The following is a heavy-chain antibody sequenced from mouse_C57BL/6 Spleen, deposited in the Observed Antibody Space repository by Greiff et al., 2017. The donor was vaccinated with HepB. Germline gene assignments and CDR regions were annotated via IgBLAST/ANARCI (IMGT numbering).Heavy chain of an antibody. CDR3: ARDDYYGSSYDAMDY. Sequence: EVQLQQSGPGLVKPSQSLSLTCSVTGYSITSGYYWNWIRQFPGNKLEWMGYISYDGSNNYNPSLKNRISITRDTSKNQFFLKLNSVTTEDTATYYCARDDYYGSSYDAMDYWGQGTSVTVSS. CDR2: ISYDGSN. V-gene: IGHV3-6*01. D-gene: IGHD1-1*01. J-gene: IGHJ4*01. CDR1: GYSITSGYY.